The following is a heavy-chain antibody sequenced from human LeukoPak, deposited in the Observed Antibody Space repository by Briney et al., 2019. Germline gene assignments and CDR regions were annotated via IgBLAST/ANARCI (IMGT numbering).Heavy chain of an antibody. V-gene: IGHV4-59*01. CDR2: IYNNAST. Sequence: SETLSLTCSVSGGSISRYYWSWVRQPPGKGLEWIGYIYNNASTSYSPSLKSRLFMSVDTSTNKVSLKLRSVTEADTAIYYCAREGRDGYNEYWGQGTLVIVSS. D-gene: IGHD5-24*01. CDR1: GGSISRYY. CDR3: AREGRDGYNEY. J-gene: IGHJ4*02.